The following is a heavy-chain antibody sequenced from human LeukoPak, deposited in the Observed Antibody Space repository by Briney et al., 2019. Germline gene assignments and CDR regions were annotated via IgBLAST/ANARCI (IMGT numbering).Heavy chain of an antibody. CDR2: INHRGET. V-gene: IGHV4-34*01. CDR1: GTSFSAYY. D-gene: IGHD1-7*01. J-gene: IGHJ4*02. CDR3: ARDXXIRGTALDY. Sequence: SETLSLTCAVSGTSFSAYYCNWIRQSPEKGLEWIGEINHRGETNYNPSLQSRVTMSVDTSKNQFSLRLTSLTAADAAIYYCARDXXIRGTALDYWGQGTPVTVSS.